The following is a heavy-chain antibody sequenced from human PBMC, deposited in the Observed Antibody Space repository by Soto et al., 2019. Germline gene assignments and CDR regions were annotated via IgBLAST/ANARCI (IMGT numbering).Heavy chain of an antibody. J-gene: IGHJ4*02. D-gene: IGHD6-19*01. Sequence: PGGSLRLSCVASGFMFDSYAMNWVRQAPGKGLEWVSYISPGGDRIYYAESLKGRITISRDNARNSLSLQMSILSDEDTAVYYCTKSADSAGWGVDFWGPGTLVTVSS. CDR3: TKSADSAGWGVDF. CDR1: GFMFDSYA. V-gene: IGHV3-48*02. CDR2: ISPGGDRI.